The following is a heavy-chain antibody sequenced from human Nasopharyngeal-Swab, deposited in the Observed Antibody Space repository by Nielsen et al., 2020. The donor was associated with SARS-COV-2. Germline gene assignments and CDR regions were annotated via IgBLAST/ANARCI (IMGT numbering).Heavy chain of an antibody. CDR1: GFTFSRYD. V-gene: IGHV3-21*06. J-gene: IGHJ3*02. CDR2: IVSSSSSI. CDR3: AREGVDSASDYSEPFDI. D-gene: IGHD5-12*01. Sequence: GESLKISCAASGFTFSRYDMNWVRQAPGKGLEWVASIVSSSSSIFYADSVKGRFTISRDNAKNSLYLQMNSLRAEDTAVYYCAREGVDSASDYSEPFDIWGQGTMVTVSS.